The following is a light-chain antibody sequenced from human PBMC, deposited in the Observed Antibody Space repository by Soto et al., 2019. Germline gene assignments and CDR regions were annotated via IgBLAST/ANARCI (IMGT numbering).Light chain of an antibody. CDR1: GGHSTYS. J-gene: IGLJ2*01. CDR2: LNSDGSH. V-gene: IGLV4-69*02. CDR3: QTWGRGIVV. Sequence: QPVLTQSPSASASLGASVNLTCTLTGGHSTYSIGWHQQQPQRGPRFLMRLNSDGSHSKGDGIPDRFSGSSSGAERFLTISSLQSEDEADYYCQTWGRGIVVFGGVTKLTVL.